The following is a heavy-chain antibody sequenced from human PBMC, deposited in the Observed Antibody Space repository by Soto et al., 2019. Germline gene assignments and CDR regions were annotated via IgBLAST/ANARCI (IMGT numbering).Heavy chain of an antibody. CDR2: IKQDGSDK. CDR1: GFTFSTYA. J-gene: IGHJ6*03. Sequence: GGSLRLSCTASGFTFSTYAMSWVRQAPGKGLEWVANIKQDGSDKYYVDSVKGRFTISRDNAKNSLYLQMNSLRAEDTAVYYCARVGVATVPDYYYYYMDVWGKGTTVTVSS. CDR3: ARVGVATVPDYYYYYMDV. D-gene: IGHD5-12*01. V-gene: IGHV3-7*01.